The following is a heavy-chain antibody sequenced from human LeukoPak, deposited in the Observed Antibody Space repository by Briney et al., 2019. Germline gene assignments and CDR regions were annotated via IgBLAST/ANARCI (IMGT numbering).Heavy chain of an antibody. V-gene: IGHV4-30-4*01. Sequence: PSETLSLTCTVSGGSISSGDYYWSWIRQPPGKGLEWIGYIYYSGSTNYNPSLKSRVTISVDTSKNQFSLKLSSVTAADTAVYYCARQRRGGVIERLEFDPWGQGTLVTVSS. D-gene: IGHD3-16*02. CDR3: ARQRRGGVIERLEFDP. J-gene: IGHJ5*02. CDR1: GGSISSGDYY. CDR2: IYYSGST.